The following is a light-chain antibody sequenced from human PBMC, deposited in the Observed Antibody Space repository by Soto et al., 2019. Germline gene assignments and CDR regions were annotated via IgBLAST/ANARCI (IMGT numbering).Light chain of an antibody. CDR3: MQPLQSWT. V-gene: IGKV2-28*01. Sequence: VRAPSPLALPVTPREPASISCRSIHILLHSNGYNYLDWYLQKPGQSPQLLIYLGSNRASGVPDRFSGSGSGTDFTLKISRVEAEDVGVYYCMQPLQSWTFGQGTKVDIK. J-gene: IGKJ1*01. CDR2: LGS. CDR1: HILLHSNGYNY.